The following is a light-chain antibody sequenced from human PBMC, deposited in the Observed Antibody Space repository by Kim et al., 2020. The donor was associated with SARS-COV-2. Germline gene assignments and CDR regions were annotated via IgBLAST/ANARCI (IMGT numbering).Light chain of an antibody. J-gene: IGKJ5*01. CDR2: DAS. Sequence: SPVSLSPGAVPTLTCRASQSVCTYLAWYQQHRGQAPSLLIYDASKRATVIPARFRCSGSGTDFTLTIGTLEPEDSAVYNCQQRGNFAQGTRLEIK. V-gene: IGKV3-11*01. CDR3: QQRGN. CDR1: QSVCTY.